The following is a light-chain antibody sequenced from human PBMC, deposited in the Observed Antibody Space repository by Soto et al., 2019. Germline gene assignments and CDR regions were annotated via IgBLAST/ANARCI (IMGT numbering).Light chain of an antibody. CDR2: WAS. V-gene: IGKV4-1*01. Sequence: DIVMTQSPDSLAVSLGERATINCKSSQSVLYSSKNKNYLAWYQQKPGQPPKLLIYWASARESGVPDRFSGSGSGTDFTLTISSRQAEDLAVYYCQQYYSTPYTFGQGTKLEIK. CDR1: QSVLYSSKNKNY. CDR3: QQYYSTPYT. J-gene: IGKJ2*01.